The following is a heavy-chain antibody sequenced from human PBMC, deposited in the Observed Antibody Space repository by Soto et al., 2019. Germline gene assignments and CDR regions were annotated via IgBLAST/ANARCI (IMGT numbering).Heavy chain of an antibody. V-gene: IGHV3-9*01. CDR1: GFTFDDYA. CDR3: AKEIYSNYEYYGMDV. CDR2: LSWNSGSI. Sequence: EAQLVESGGGLVQPGRSLRLSCAASGFTFDDYAMHWVRQAPGKGLEWVSGLSWNSGSIGYADSVKGRFTISRDNAKNSLYLQMNSLRPEDTALYYCAKEIYSNYEYYGMDVWGQGTTVTVSS. D-gene: IGHD4-4*01. J-gene: IGHJ6*02.